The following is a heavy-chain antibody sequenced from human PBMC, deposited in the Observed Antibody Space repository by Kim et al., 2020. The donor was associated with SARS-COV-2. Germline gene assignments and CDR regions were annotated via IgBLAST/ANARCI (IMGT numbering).Heavy chain of an antibody. V-gene: IGHV4-34*01. Sequence: SETLSLTCAVYGGSFSGYYWSWIRQPPGKGLEWIGEINHSGSTNYNPSLKSRVTISVDTSKNQFSLKLSSVTAADTAVYYCARGFIAAAGTDPFDYWGQGTLVTVSS. CDR3: ARGFIAAAGTDPFDY. CDR1: GGSFSGYY. J-gene: IGHJ4*02. D-gene: IGHD6-13*01. CDR2: INHSGST.